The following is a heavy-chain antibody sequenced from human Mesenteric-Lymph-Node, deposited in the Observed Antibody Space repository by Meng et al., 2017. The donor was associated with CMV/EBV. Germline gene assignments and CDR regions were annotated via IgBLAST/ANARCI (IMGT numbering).Heavy chain of an antibody. Sequence: GGSLRLSCAASGFTFSSYSMNWVRQAPGKGLEWVSSISSSSSYIYYADSVKGRFTISRDNAKNSLYLQMNSLRAEDTAVYYCARVPMTYSSSSHPFDYWGQGTLVTVSS. D-gene: IGHD6-6*01. CDR3: ARVPMTYSSSSHPFDY. J-gene: IGHJ4*02. V-gene: IGHV3-21*01. CDR1: GFTFSSYS. CDR2: ISSSSSYI.